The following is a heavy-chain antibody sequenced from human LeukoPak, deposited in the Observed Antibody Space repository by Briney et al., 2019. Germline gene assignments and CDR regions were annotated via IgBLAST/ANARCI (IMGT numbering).Heavy chain of an antibody. J-gene: IGHJ5*02. V-gene: IGHV4-39*07. CDR2: IYYSGST. CDR1: GGSISSSSYY. CDR3: ARGWGSGSYWFDP. Sequence: PSETLSLTCTVSGGSISSSSYYWGWIRQPPGKGLEWIGSIYYSGSTYYNPSLKSRVTISVDTSKNQFSLKLSSVTAADTAVYYCARGWGSGSYWFDPWGQGTLVTVSS. D-gene: IGHD3-10*01.